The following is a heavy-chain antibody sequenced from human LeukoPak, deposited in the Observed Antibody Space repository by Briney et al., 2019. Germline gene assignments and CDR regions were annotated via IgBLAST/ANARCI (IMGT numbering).Heavy chain of an antibody. CDR1: GGSISSGGHY. D-gene: IGHD3-10*02. V-gene: IGHV4-61*08. Sequence: PSETLSLTCTVSGGSISSGGHYWSWIRQPPGKGLEWIGYIYYSGSTNYNPSLKSRVTISVDTSKNQFSLKLSSVTAADTAVYYCARHVLSAANFDYWGQRTLVTVSS. CDR3: ARHVLSAANFDY. CDR2: IYYSGST. J-gene: IGHJ4*02.